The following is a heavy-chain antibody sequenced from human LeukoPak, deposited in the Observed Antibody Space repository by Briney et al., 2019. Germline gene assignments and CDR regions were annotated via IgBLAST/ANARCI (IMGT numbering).Heavy chain of an antibody. D-gene: IGHD6-6*01. CDR3: ARFTRPSFSFDY. CDR2: IYYSGST. J-gene: IGHJ4*02. CDR1: GGSISSSSYY. Sequence: SETLSLTCTVSGGSISSSSYYWGWIRQPPGKGLEWIGSIYYSGSTYYNPSLKSRVTISVDTSKNQFSLKLSSVTAAETAVYYCARFTRPSFSFDYWGQGTLVTVSS. V-gene: IGHV4-39*01.